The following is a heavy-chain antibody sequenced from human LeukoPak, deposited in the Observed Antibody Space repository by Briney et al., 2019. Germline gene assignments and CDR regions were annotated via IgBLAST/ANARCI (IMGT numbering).Heavy chain of an antibody. CDR2: ISAYNGNT. D-gene: IGHD5-18*01. Sequence: ASVKVSCKASGYTFTSYGISWVRQAPGQGLEWMGWISAYNGNTIYAQKFQGRVTMTEDTSTDTAYMELSSLRSEDTAVYYCATAAPPKNTAMVTFWFDPWGQGTLVTVSS. CDR3: ATAAPPKNTAMVTFWFDP. J-gene: IGHJ5*02. CDR1: GYTFTSYG. V-gene: IGHV1-18*01.